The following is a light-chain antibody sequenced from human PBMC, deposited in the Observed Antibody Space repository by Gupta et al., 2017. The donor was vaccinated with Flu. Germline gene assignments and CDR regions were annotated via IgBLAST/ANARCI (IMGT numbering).Light chain of an antibody. J-gene: IGKJ1*01. Sequence: DIQITHSPSTLSASVGDRVTITFRASQGISSWLAWYQQKPGKPPKLLIYMASTVETGVPARFDGSGSGTEFTLTISSLQPDDFATYYCQEDTRCSWTFGQGTKVEIK. V-gene: IGKV1-5*03. CDR3: QEDTRCSWT. CDR2: MAS. CDR1: QGISSW.